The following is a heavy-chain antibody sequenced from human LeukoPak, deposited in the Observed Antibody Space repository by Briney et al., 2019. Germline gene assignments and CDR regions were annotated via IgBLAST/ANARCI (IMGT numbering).Heavy chain of an antibody. Sequence: GGSLRLSCAASGFTFDDYGMSWVRQAPGKGLEWVSGINWNGDSTGYADSVKGRFTISRDNAKNSLYLQMNSLRAEDTALYYCATGYGGGRGAFDIWGQGTMVTVSS. D-gene: IGHD6-19*01. CDR2: INWNGDST. CDR1: GFTFDDYG. CDR3: ATGYGGGRGAFDI. J-gene: IGHJ3*02. V-gene: IGHV3-20*04.